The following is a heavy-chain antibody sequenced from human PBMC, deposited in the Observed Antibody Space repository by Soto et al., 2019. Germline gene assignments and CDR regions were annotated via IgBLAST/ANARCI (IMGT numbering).Heavy chain of an antibody. Sequence: PSETLSLTCTVSGGSISSYYWSWIRQPPGKGLEWIGYIHYTGSTNYNPSLKSRVRLSVDTSTNHLSLHLSSVTAADTAVYYCARHLRVGAGIALDIWGQGTTVTVSS. CDR1: GGSISSYY. J-gene: IGHJ3*02. CDR3: ARHLRVGAGIALDI. V-gene: IGHV4-59*08. CDR2: IHYTGST. D-gene: IGHD1-26*01.